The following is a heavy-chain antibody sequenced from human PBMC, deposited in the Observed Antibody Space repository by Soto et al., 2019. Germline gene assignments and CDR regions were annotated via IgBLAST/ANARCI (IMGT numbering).Heavy chain of an antibody. CDR3: ARVARVGATDGYYYGMDV. D-gene: IGHD1-26*01. Sequence: GASVKVSCKASGGTFSSYAISWVRQAPGQGLEWMGGIIPIFGTANYAQKFQGRVTITADESTSTAYMELSSLRSEDTAVYYCARVARVGATDGYYYGMDVWGQGTTVTVSS. J-gene: IGHJ6*02. CDR1: GGTFSSYA. CDR2: IIPIFGTA. V-gene: IGHV1-69*13.